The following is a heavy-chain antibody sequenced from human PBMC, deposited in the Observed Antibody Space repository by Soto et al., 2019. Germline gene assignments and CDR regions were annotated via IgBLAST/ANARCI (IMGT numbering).Heavy chain of an antibody. Sequence: QVHLVQSGAEVKKPGASVKVSCKGSGYAFTTYGITWVRQAPGQGLEWMGWISAHNGNTNYAQTLQGRVTVTRDTSTRAAYMELRSLRSAATAVDYCARGRYGDYWGQGALVTVSS. CDR3: ARGRYGDY. CDR2: ISAHNGNT. J-gene: IGHJ4*02. D-gene: IGHD1-1*01. V-gene: IGHV1-18*01. CDR1: GYAFTTYG.